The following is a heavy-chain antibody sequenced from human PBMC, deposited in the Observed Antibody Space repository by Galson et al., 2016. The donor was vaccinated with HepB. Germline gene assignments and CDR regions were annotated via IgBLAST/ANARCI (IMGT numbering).Heavy chain of an antibody. D-gene: IGHD3-10*01. CDR3: AGLRAGASGRGP. J-gene: IGHJ5*02. CDR2: IFYSGST. CDR1: GGSISSGGYF. Sequence: LTCTVSGGSISSGGYFWSWLRQLPGKGLEWIGYIFYSGSTYYNPSLKSRFAMSIDTSKNHFSLEVTSVTAADTAVYYCAGLRAGASGRGPWGQGTLVTVSS. V-gene: IGHV4-30-4*08.